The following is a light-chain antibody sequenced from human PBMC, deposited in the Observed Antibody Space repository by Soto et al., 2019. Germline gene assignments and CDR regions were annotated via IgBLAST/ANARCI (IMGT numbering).Light chain of an antibody. CDR2: KAS. CDR3: QHYNRYGT. CDR1: QTISSW. V-gene: IGKV1-5*03. J-gene: IGKJ1*01. Sequence: IQMTQSPSILSGSVGNRVTISCRASQTISSWLARYQQKPGKAPKLLIYKASTLKSGVPSRFSGSGSGTEFTLTISSLQPDDFATYYCQHYNRYGTFGQGTKVDIK.